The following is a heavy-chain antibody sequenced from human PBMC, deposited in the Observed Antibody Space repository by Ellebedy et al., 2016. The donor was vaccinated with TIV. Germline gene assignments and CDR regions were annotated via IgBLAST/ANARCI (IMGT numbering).Heavy chain of an antibody. CDR2: INAGNGNT. J-gene: IGHJ6*02. CDR1: GYTFTSYA. D-gene: IGHD6-13*01. Sequence: ASVKVSCKASGYTFTSYAMHWVRQAPGQRLEWMGWINAGNGNTKYSQKFQGRVTINRETSASTAYMELSSLRSEDTAVYYCVRDQYNNSWYWNAMDVWGQGTTVTVSS. CDR3: VRDQYNNSWYWNAMDV. V-gene: IGHV1-3*01.